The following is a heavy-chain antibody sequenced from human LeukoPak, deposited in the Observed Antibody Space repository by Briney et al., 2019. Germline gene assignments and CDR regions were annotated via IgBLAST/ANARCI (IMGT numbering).Heavy chain of an antibody. D-gene: IGHD1-26*01. CDR3: ARRTGSGTYYSLFFDY. CDR2: IHPVDSDT. CDR1: GYRFTAYW. Sequence: GESLKISCKASGYRFTAYWIGWVRQVPGKGLEWMGVIHPVDSDTTYSPSFQGQVTISADKSNNIAYLEWDSLKASDSGTYYCARRTGSGTYYSLFFDYWGQGALVTVSS. V-gene: IGHV5-51*01. J-gene: IGHJ4*02.